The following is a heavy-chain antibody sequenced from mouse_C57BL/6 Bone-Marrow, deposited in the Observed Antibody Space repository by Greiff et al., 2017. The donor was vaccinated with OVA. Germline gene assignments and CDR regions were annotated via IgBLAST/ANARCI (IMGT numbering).Heavy chain of an antibody. CDR2: IYPGDGDT. Sequence: QVQLQQSGPELVKPGASVKISCKASGYAFSSSWMNWVKQRPGKGLEWIGRIYPGDGDTNYNGKFKGKATLTADKSSSTAYMQLCSLTSADSAVXFCASSVYYLDYWGQGTTLTVSS. CDR3: ASSVYYLDY. V-gene: IGHV1-82*01. J-gene: IGHJ2*01. CDR1: GYAFSSSW.